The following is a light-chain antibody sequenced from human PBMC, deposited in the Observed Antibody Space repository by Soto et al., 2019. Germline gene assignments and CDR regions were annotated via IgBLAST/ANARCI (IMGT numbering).Light chain of an antibody. J-gene: IGKJ1*01. CDR2: GAS. CDR1: QSVSSN. CDR3: QQYNNWPRT. V-gene: IGKV3-15*01. Sequence: EIVMTQSPATLSVSPGERATLSCRASQSVSSNLAWYQQKPGQAPRLLIYGASTRATGIPARFSGSGSGTEFTLTISSLQAEDFAVYYCQQYNNWPRTFGKGTKVEIK.